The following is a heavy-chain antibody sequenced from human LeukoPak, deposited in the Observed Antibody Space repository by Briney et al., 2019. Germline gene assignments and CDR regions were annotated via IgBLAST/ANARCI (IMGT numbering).Heavy chain of an antibody. Sequence: WASVKVSCKASGYTFTGYYMHWVRQAPGQGLEWMGWINPNSGGTNYAQKFQGRVTMTRDTSISTAYMELSRLRSDDTAEYYCARRYCSSTSCPMDVWGKGTTVTVSS. CDR1: GYTFTGYY. J-gene: IGHJ6*03. V-gene: IGHV1-2*02. CDR3: ARRYCSSTSCPMDV. CDR2: INPNSGGT. D-gene: IGHD2-2*01.